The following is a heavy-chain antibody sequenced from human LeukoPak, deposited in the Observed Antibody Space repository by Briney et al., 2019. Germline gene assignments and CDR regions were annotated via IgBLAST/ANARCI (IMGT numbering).Heavy chain of an antibody. CDR2: INHSGST. Sequence: SETLSLTCAVYGGSFSGYYWSRIRQPPGKGLEWIGEINHSGSTNYNPSLKSRVTISVDTSKNQFSLKLSSVTAADTAVYYCASTQVVPAAMGRNWFDPWGQGTLVTVSS. CDR3: ASTQVVPAAMGRNWFDP. V-gene: IGHV4-34*01. J-gene: IGHJ5*02. D-gene: IGHD2-2*01. CDR1: GGSFSGYY.